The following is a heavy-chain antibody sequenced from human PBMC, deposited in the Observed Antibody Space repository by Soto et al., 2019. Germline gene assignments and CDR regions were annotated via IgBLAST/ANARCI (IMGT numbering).Heavy chain of an antibody. V-gene: IGHV1-58*01. CDR1: GVSFGDSA. CDR2: IVVGHGNT. J-gene: IGHJ6*02. D-gene: IGHD3-3*02. CDR3: AVTDLPFRPLTEPTENGMDV. Sequence: ELVQSRPEAREPGTSVKVSCRDSGVSFGDSAVQRVRRGRGPRLEWMGSIVVGHGNTNYAQKFEGRVTLTRDASTSTSHMELTSLSSEDTAVYFCAVTDLPFRPLTEPTENGMDVWGQGTTVTVSS.